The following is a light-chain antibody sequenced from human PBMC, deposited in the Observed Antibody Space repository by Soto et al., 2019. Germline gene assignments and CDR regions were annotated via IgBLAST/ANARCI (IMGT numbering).Light chain of an antibody. CDR1: QSVSTY. J-gene: IGKJ5*01. Sequence: DIQMTQSPYSLSTSVGDRVTITCRASQSVSTYLNWYQQRPGKAPKLLIYGASTLQSGVPSRFSGSGSGTDYTLTISSLQPEDFATYYCQQSYRTPTFGQGTRLEIK. V-gene: IGKV1-39*01. CDR3: QQSYRTPT. CDR2: GAS.